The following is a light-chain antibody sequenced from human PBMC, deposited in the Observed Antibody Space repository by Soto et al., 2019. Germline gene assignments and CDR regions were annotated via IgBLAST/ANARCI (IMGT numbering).Light chain of an antibody. CDR2: AAS. V-gene: IGKV1-9*01. CDR1: QGISTS. J-gene: IGKJ5*01. Sequence: DVQLTQSPSFLSASVGDRVTITCRASQGISTSLAWYQQKPGKAPNLLIYAASILQSGVSSRFSGSGYGTEFTLTISSLQPEDFATYYCQQRNGYPITFGQGTRLEIK. CDR3: QQRNGYPIT.